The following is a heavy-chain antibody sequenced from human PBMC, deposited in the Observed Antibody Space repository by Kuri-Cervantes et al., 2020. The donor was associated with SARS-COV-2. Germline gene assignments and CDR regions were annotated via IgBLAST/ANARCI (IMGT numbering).Heavy chain of an antibody. Sequence: GGSLRLSCAASGFTFSSYAMHWVRQAPGKELEWVAVISYDGSNKYYADSVKGRFTISRDNSKNTLYLQMNSLRAEDTAVYYCARDRSTHYFDYWGQGTLVTVSS. CDR2: ISYDGSNK. V-gene: IGHV3-30-3*01. J-gene: IGHJ4*02. CDR1: GFTFSSYA. CDR3: ARDRSTHYFDY.